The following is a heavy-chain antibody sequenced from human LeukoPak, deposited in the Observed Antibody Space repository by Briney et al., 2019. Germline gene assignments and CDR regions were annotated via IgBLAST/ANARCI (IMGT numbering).Heavy chain of an antibody. Sequence: ASVKVSCKASGYTFTSYGISWVRQAPGQGLEWMGWISAYNGNTNYAQKLQGRVTMTTDTSTGTAYMELRSLRSDDTAVYYRARSVAGTQGFDPWGQGTLVTVSS. D-gene: IGHD6-19*01. CDR1: GYTFTSYG. V-gene: IGHV1-18*01. CDR3: ARSVAGTQGFDP. CDR2: ISAYNGNT. J-gene: IGHJ5*02.